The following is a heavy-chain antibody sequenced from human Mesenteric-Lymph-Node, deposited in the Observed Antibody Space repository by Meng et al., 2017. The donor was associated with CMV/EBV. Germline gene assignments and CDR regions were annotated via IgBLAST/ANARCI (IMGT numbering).Heavy chain of an antibody. CDR3: AKDLEVFGEVPS. D-gene: IGHD3-10*01. Sequence: GESLKISCAASGFTFSSYAMHWVRQAPGKGLEWVSLISWDGYNTYYADSVRGRFTISRDNRKNSLYLQMNSLRAEDTALYYCAKDLEVFGEVPSWGQGTLVTVSS. V-gene: IGHV3-43D*03. CDR1: GFTFSSYA. CDR2: ISWDGYNT. J-gene: IGHJ4*02.